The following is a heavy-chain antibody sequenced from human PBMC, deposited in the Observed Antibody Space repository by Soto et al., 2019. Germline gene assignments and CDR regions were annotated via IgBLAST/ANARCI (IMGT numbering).Heavy chain of an antibody. Sequence: GGSLRLSCAASGFTFSSYWMSWVRQAPGKGLEWVANIKQDGREKYYVDSVKGRFTISRDNAKNSLYLQMNSLRAEDTAVYYCAREGMGARAARGYYYGMDVWGQGTTVTVSS. CDR3: AREGMGARAARGYYYGMDV. V-gene: IGHV3-7*05. CDR2: IKQDGREK. D-gene: IGHD6-6*01. J-gene: IGHJ6*02. CDR1: GFTFSSYW.